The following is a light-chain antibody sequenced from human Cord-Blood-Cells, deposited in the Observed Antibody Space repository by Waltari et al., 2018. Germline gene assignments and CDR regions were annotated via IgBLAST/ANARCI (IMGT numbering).Light chain of an antibody. CDR1: SIDVGVYNY. V-gene: IGLV2-14*03. J-gene: IGLJ1*01. Sequence: QSALTQPASVSGSPGQSITTSCTGTSIDVGVYNYVPWYQQHPGKATKLMIYDVSNRTSGVSNLFSGSKSGNTASLTISGRQAEEESDYYCSSYTSSSTDVFGTGTKVTVL. CDR2: DVS. CDR3: SSYTSSSTDV.